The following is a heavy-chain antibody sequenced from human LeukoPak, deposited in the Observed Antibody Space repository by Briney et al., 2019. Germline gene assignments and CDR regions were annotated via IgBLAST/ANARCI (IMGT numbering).Heavy chain of an antibody. V-gene: IGHV4-4*07. J-gene: IGHJ3*02. CDR1: GGSINSYY. CDR3: TRGVFGHAFDI. CDR2: IYTSGST. D-gene: IGHD2-8*01. Sequence: SETLSLTCTVSGGSINSYYWNWIRQPAGKGPEWIGRIYTSGSTNYNPSLKSRVTMSVDTSKNQFSLQLNSVTAADTAVYYCTRGVFGHAFDIWGQGTMVTVSS.